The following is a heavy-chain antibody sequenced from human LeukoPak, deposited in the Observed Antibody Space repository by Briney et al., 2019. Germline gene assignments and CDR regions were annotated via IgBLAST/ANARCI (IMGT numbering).Heavy chain of an antibody. CDR3: ARGATAMVGYYFDY. J-gene: IGHJ4*02. V-gene: IGHV4-39*07. CDR1: GGSISSSSYY. CDR2: IYYSGST. Sequence: SETLSLTCTVSGGSISSSSYYWGWIRQPPGKGLEWIGSIYYSGSTYYNPSLKSRVTISVDTSKNQFSLKLSSVTAADTAVYYCARGATAMVGYYFDYWGQGTLDTVSS. D-gene: IGHD5-18*01.